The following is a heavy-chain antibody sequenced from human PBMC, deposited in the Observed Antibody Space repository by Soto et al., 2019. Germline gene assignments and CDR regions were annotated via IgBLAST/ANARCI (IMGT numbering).Heavy chain of an antibody. Sequence: TSETLSLTCSVSGDYIHVGGYYWTWIRQRPGKGLEWMGYVYYTGKTYYNPSLESRLTMSVDRSKNQFSLRLISVTAADTAVYFCGRDLTSNANCIDPWGQGTLVTSP. CDR2: VYYTGKT. D-gene: IGHD2-2*01. V-gene: IGHV4-31*02. J-gene: IGHJ5*02. CDR1: GDYIHVGGYY. CDR3: GRDLTSNANCIDP.